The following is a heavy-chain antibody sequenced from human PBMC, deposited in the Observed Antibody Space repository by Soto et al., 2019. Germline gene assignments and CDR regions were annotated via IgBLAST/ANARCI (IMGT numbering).Heavy chain of an antibody. CDR2: ISGSGGST. CDR3: AKVMSRAFSELYYMDV. D-gene: IGHD3-10*01. J-gene: IGHJ6*03. CDR1: GFTFSSYA. Sequence: GGSLRLSCAASGFTFSSYAMSWVRQAPGKGLEWVSAISGSGGSTYYADSVKGRFTISRDNSKNTLYLQMNSLRAEDTAVYYCAKVMSRAFSELYYMDVWGKGTTVTVSS. V-gene: IGHV3-23*01.